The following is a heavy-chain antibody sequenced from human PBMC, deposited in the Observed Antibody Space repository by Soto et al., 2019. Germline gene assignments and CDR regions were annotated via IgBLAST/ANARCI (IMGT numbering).Heavy chain of an antibody. Sequence: GGSLRLSCAASGFIVTNYCISWVRQAPGKGLEWVSVIYSGGTTNYADSVKGRFTISRDNSKNTLYLQMNSLRAEDTAVYYCARDRFRYSSSWNWFDPWGQGTLVTVSS. J-gene: IGHJ5*02. CDR3: ARDRFRYSSSWNWFDP. CDR2: IYSGGTT. D-gene: IGHD6-13*01. CDR1: GFIVTNYC. V-gene: IGHV3-66*01.